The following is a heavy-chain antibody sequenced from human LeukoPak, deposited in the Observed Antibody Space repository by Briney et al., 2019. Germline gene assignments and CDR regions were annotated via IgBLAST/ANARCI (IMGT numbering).Heavy chain of an antibody. V-gene: IGHV1-69*13. CDR1: GGTFISYA. J-gene: IGHJ4*02. CDR2: IIPIFGTA. D-gene: IGHD5-18*01. Sequence: GASVKVSCKASGGTFISYAISWVRQAPGQGLEWMGGIIPIFGTANYAQKFQGRVTITADESTSTAYMELSSLRSEDTAVYYCARQYSYGFNFFDYWGQGTLVTVSS. CDR3: ARQYSYGFNFFDY.